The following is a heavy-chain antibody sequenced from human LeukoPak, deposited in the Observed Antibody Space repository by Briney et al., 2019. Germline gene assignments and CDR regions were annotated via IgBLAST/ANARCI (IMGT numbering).Heavy chain of an antibody. D-gene: IGHD4-11*01. CDR2: INHSGST. V-gene: IGHV4-34*01. J-gene: IGHJ4*02. CDR3: ARFYATTGFDY. CDR1: GGSFSGYY. Sequence: SETLSLTCAVYGGSFSGYYWSWIRQPPGKGLEWIGEINHSGSTNYNPSLKSRVIISVHTSKNQFSLKLGSVTAADTAVYYCARFYATTGFDYWGQGTLVTVSS.